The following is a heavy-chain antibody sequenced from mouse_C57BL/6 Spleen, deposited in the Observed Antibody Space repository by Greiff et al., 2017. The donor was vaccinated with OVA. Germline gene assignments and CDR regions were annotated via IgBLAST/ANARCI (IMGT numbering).Heavy chain of an antibody. V-gene: IGHV1-22*01. D-gene: IGHD2-5*01. Sequence: VKPGASVKMSCKASGYTFTDYNMHWVKQSHGKSLEWIGYINPKNGGISYKQKFKGKATLTVNKSSSTAYMELRSLTSEDAAVYYCASRDSNWSFDDWGQGTTLTVSS. CDR1: GYTFTDYN. CDR3: ASRDSNWSFDD. J-gene: IGHJ2*01. CDR2: INPKNGGI.